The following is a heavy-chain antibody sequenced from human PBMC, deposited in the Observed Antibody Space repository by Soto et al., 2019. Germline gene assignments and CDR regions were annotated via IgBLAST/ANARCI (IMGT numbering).Heavy chain of an antibody. J-gene: IGHJ4*02. CDR1: GFTFSGHW. CDR2: INNDGRKT. D-gene: IGHD1-26*01. CDR3: PRDHYGANSIDF. V-gene: IGHV3-74*01. Sequence: GGSLRLSCAASGFTFSGHWMHWVRQAPGKGLEWVSRINNDGRKTHYADSVGGRFIISRDNAKNTVHLQMNSLRADDTAVYYCPRDHYGANSIDFWGQGTLVTVSS.